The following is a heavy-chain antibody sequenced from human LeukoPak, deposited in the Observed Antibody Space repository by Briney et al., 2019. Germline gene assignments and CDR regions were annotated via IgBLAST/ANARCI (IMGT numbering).Heavy chain of an antibody. Sequence: PGGSLRLSCAASGFTFSSYDMHWVRQATGKGLEWVSAIGTAGDTYYPGSVKGRFTISRENAKNSLYLQMNSLRAGDTAVYYCANGYCTNGVCYPYYYYYMDVWGKGTTVTVSS. CDR3: ANGYCTNGVCYPYYYYYMDV. CDR1: GFTFSSYD. J-gene: IGHJ6*03. CDR2: IGTAGDT. V-gene: IGHV3-13*01. D-gene: IGHD2-8*01.